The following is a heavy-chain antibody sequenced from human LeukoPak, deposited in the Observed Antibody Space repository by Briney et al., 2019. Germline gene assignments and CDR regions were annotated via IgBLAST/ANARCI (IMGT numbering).Heavy chain of an antibody. CDR1: GGSISSSSYY. D-gene: IGHD4-23*01. V-gene: IGHV4-39*01. CDR3: AKFLLLDYGGSSLEYFQH. CDR2: IYYSGST. Sequence: SETLSLTCTVSGGSISSSSYYWGWIRQPPGKGLEWIGSIYYSGSTYYNPSLKSRVTISVDTSKNRFSLKLSSVTAADTAVYYCAKFLLLDYGGSSLEYFQHWGQGTLVTVSS. J-gene: IGHJ1*01.